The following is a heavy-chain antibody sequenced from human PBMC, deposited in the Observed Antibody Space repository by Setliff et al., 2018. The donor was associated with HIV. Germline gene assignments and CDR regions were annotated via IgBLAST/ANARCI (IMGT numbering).Heavy chain of an antibody. V-gene: IGHV4-38-2*02. Sequence: PSETLSLTCDVSGLSVSSGYGWGWVRQPPGKGLEWIGTIYHSGITQYNPSLKGRVTMSVDSSKNQFYLKLSSVTAADTAIYFCMRDGSRTTGMTGYYYGVDVWGQGTTVTVSS. CDR2: IYHSGIT. CDR3: MRDGSRTTGMTGYYYGVDV. CDR1: GLSVSSGYG. D-gene: IGHD1-1*01. J-gene: IGHJ6*02.